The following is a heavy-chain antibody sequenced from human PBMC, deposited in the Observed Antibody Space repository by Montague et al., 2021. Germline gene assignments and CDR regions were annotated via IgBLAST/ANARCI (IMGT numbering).Heavy chain of an antibody. D-gene: IGHD3-10*01. CDR2: NYSRGNT. Sequence: SETLSLTCTVSGGSISSSPFYWGWIRQSAGKGLEWIGRNYSRGNTYYNPSLKSRVSMSIDTSKNQFSLKLSSVTAADTAVYYCARAGPLTYGEDSLDYWGRGALVTVSS. J-gene: IGHJ4*02. CDR1: GGSISSSPFY. CDR3: ARAGPLTYGEDSLDY. V-gene: IGHV4-39*01.